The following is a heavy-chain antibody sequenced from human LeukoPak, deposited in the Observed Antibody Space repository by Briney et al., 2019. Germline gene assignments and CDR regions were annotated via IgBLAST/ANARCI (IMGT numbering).Heavy chain of an antibody. CDR1: GFIVSSKY. V-gene: IGHV3-66*01. CDR3: ARGKSGSTLSHFGH. CDR2: MFSTSST. Sequence: GGSLRLSCAASGFIVSSKYIHWVRQAPGKGLEWVSVMFSTSSTYYADSVKGRFIISRDNSNNTLYLQMNTLRAEDTGVYYCARGKSGSTLSHFGHWGQGTLVTVSS. J-gene: IGHJ4*02. D-gene: IGHD1-26*01.